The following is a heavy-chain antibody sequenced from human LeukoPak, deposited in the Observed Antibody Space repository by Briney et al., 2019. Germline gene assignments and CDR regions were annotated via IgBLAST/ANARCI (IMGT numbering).Heavy chain of an antibody. CDR2: ISGSGGSV. Sequence: GGSLRLSCAASGFTFSKYDVTWVRQAPGKGLEWVSAISGSGGSVYYADSVKGHFTISRDNSKNTVYLQMANLRAEDTAVYYCAKISSGYDPIDYWGQGTLVTVSS. V-gene: IGHV3-23*01. CDR3: AKISSGYDPIDY. J-gene: IGHJ4*02. D-gene: IGHD5-12*01. CDR1: GFTFSKYD.